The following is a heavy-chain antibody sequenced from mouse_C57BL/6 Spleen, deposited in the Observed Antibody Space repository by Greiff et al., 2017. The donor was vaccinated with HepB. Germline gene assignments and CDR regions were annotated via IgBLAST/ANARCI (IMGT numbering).Heavy chain of an antibody. CDR3: ARSPYYGSSYRFAY. CDR1: GYAFTNYL. CDR2: INPGSGGT. D-gene: IGHD1-1*01. V-gene: IGHV1-54*01. J-gene: IGHJ3*01. Sequence: VKLLESGAELVRPGTSVKVSCKASGYAFTNYLIEWVKQRPGQGLEWIGVINPGSGGTNYNEKFKGKATLTADKSSSTAYMQLSSLTSEDSAVYFCARSPYYGSSYRFAYWGQGTLVTVSA.